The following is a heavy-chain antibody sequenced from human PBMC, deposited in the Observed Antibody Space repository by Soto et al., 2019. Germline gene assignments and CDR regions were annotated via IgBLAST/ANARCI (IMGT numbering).Heavy chain of an antibody. J-gene: IGHJ4*02. V-gene: IGHV1-8*01. CDR2: MNPNSGNT. D-gene: IGHD3-3*01. Sequence: QVQLVQSGAEVKKPGASVKVSCKASGYTFTSYDINWVRQATGQGLEWMGWMNPNSGNTGYAQKFXGRXTXTRNASISTAYMELSSLRSEDTAVDYCAREKSGYYDYWGQGTLVTVSS. CDR1: GYTFTSYD. CDR3: AREKSGYYDY.